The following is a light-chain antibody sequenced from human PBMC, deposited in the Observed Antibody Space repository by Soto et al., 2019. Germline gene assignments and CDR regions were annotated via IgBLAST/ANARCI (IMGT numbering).Light chain of an antibody. V-gene: IGLV4-69*01. J-gene: IGLJ2*01. CDR3: QTWGAGFRV. CDR2: LNSDGSH. Sequence: QPVLTQSPSASASLGASVKLTCTLSSGHSSYAIAWHQQQPEKGPRFLMKLNSDGSHNKGDGIPDRFSGSSSGAERYLTISSLQSEDEADYYCQTWGAGFRVFGGGTKLT. CDR1: SGHSSYA.